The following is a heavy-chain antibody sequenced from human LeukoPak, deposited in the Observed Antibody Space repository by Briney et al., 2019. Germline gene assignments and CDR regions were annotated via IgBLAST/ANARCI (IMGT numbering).Heavy chain of an antibody. CDR2: ISYDGSNK. CDR3: AKEVIVVVPAATLYYYYYYMDV. V-gene: IGHV3-30*18. J-gene: IGHJ6*03. Sequence: GGSLRLSCAASGFTFSSYGMHWVRQAPGKGLEWVAVISYDGSNKYYADSVKGRFTISRDNSKNTLYLQMNSLRAEDTAVYYCAKEVIVVVPAATLYYYYYYMDVWGKGTTVTVSS. CDR1: GFTFSSYG. D-gene: IGHD2-2*01.